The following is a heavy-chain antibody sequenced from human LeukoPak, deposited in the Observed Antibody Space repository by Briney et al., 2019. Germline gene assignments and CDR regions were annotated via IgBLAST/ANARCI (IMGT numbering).Heavy chain of an antibody. J-gene: IGHJ6*03. CDR2: ISGSDGST. Sequence: TGGSLRLSCAASGFTFSSYVMSWVRQAPGKGVEWVSAISGSDGSTYYADSVKGRFTISRDNSKNTLYLQMNSLRAEDTAVYYCAKHTQENLPIKDHDDYYYYFMDVWGKGTMVTVSS. CDR1: GFTFSSYV. CDR3: AKHTQENLPIKDHDDYYYYFMDV. V-gene: IGHV3-23*01.